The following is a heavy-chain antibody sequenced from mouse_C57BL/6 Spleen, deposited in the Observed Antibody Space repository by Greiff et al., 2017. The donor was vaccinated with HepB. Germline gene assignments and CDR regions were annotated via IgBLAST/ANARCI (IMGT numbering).Heavy chain of an antibody. D-gene: IGHD1-1*01. J-gene: IGHJ2*01. Sequence: VKLQQSGAELVKPGASVKLSCKASGYTFTEYTIHWVKQRSGQGLEWIGWFYPGSGSIKYNEKFKDKATLTADKSSSTAYMELSRLTYEDSAVYLVARHETTVYYFDYWGKGTTLTVSS. CDR1: GYTFTEYT. V-gene: IGHV1-62-2*01. CDR3: ARHETTVYYFDY. CDR2: FYPGSGSI.